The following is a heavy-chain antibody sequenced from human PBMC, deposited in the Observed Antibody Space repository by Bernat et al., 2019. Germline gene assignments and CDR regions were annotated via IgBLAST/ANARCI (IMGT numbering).Heavy chain of an antibody. J-gene: IGHJ4*02. CDR1: GGSFSTYY. CDR2: INHSGDT. D-gene: IGHD6-13*01. V-gene: IGHV4-34*01. CDR3: ARGVGSSWYSP. Sequence: QVQLQQWGAGLLKPSETLSLTCTIYGGSFSTYYWNWFRQPPGKGLEWIGEINHSGDTNYNPSLKSRVTISVDTSKNQFSLKLSSVTAADTAVYYCARGVGSSWYSPWGQGTLVTVSS.